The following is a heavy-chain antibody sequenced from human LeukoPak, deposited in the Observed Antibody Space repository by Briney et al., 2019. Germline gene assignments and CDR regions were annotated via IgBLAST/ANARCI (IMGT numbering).Heavy chain of an antibody. D-gene: IGHD5-12*01. J-gene: IGHJ4*02. Sequence: PSETLSLTCAVSGGFISSGTYSWNWIRQPPGKGLEWVGYIFHSGSTYYSPSLKSRVTISVDTSQTQFSLKLSSVTAADTAMYYCARGYSDYPYFFDSWGQGALVTVSS. CDR3: ARGYSDYPYFFDS. V-gene: IGHV4-30-2*01. CDR1: GGFISSGTYS. CDR2: IFHSGST.